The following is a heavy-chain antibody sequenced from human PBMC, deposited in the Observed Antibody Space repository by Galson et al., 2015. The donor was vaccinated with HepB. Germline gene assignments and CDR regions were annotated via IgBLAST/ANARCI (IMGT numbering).Heavy chain of an antibody. CDR2: ISGYNANT. CDR1: GYTFTQYG. J-gene: IGHJ5*02. CDR3: ARARYDTSAPDH. D-gene: IGHD1-14*01. Sequence: QSGAEVKRPGASVKVSCKASGYTFTQYGISWVRQAPGHGLEWMGWISGYNANTNYAQNVQGRVTMTIDTSTSTVYMELRSLTYDDTAVYYCARARYDTSAPDHWGQGTLVTVSS. V-gene: IGHV1-18*01.